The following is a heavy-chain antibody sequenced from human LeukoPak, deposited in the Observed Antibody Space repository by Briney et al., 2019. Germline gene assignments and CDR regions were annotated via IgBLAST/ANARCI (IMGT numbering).Heavy chain of an antibody. Sequence: GGSLRLSCAASGFTFSSYSMNWVRQAPGKVLEWVSSISSSSSTIYYADSVKGRFTISRDNAKNSLYLQMNSLRAEDTAVYHCARDRSYGGNLNYYYMDVWGKGTTVTVSS. CDR1: GFTFSSYS. CDR2: ISSSSSTI. V-gene: IGHV3-48*01. J-gene: IGHJ6*03. CDR3: ARDRSYGGNLNYYYMDV. D-gene: IGHD4-23*01.